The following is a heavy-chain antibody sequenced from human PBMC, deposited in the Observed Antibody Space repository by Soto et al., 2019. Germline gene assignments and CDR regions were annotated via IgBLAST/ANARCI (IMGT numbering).Heavy chain of an antibody. CDR1: GFTVSSNY. D-gene: IGHD5-18*01. J-gene: IGHJ6*02. V-gene: IGHV3-53*01. Sequence: GGSLRLSCAASGFTVSSNYMGWVRQAPGKGLEWVSVIYSGGSTYYADSVKGRFTISRDNSKNTLYLQMNSLRAEDTAVYYCARTDTDLYGMDVWGQGTTVTVSS. CDR3: ARTDTDLYGMDV. CDR2: IYSGGST.